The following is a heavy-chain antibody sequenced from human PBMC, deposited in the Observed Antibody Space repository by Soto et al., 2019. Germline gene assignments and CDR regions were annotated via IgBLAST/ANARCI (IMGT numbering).Heavy chain of an antibody. D-gene: IGHD3-10*01. V-gene: IGHV1-69*01. CDR2: IIPIFGTA. CDR3: AREDYDGSGSPDY. CDR1: GGTFSSYA. Sequence: QVQLVQSGAEVKKPGSSVKVSCKASGGTFSSYAISWVRQAPGQGLEWMGGIIPIFGTANYALKFQGRVAITADESTSTAYMELSSLRSEDTAVYYCAREDYDGSGSPDYWGQGTLVTVSS. J-gene: IGHJ4*02.